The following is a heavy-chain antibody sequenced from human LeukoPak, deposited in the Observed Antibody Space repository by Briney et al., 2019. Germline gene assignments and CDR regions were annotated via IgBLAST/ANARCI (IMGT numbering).Heavy chain of an antibody. CDR3: ARSWLAARDHADY. Sequence: GGSLRLSCAASGFTFSTYSMNWVRQAPGKGLEWVSSISSSSSYMYYADSVRGRFTISRDNAKNSLYLQMNGLRAEDTALYYCARSWLAARDHADYWGQGTLVTVSS. J-gene: IGHJ4*02. CDR2: ISSSSSYM. D-gene: IGHD6-6*01. CDR1: GFTFSTYS. V-gene: IGHV3-21*01.